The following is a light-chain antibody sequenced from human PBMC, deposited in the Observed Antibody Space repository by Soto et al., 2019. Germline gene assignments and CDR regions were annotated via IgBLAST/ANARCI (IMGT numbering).Light chain of an antibody. Sequence: EIVLTQSPGTLVLSGGGVDAGSCNASQSVHNFLAWYQQKPGQAPRLLIYGASTRAAGIPARFSGSGSGTDFTLTISSLEPEDFAVYYCQQRSNWPPITFGRGTKVDIK. CDR2: GAS. CDR1: QSVHNF. CDR3: QQRSNWPPIT. J-gene: IGKJ4*01. V-gene: IGKV3-11*01.